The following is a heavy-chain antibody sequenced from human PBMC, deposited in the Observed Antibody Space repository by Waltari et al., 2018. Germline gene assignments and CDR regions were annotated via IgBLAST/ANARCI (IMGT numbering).Heavy chain of an antibody. CDR3: ARGRRYGSPLY. D-gene: IGHD3-10*01. V-gene: IGHV1-69*12. CDR1: GGTFSSYA. CDR2: IMPILCTA. J-gene: IGHJ4*02. Sequence: QVQLVQSGAEVKKPGSSVKVSCKASGGTFSSYAISWVRQAPGQGLEWMGGIMPILCTANYAQKFQGRVTITAEESTSTADRELSSLRSEDTAVYYCARGRRYGSPLYWGQGTLVTVSS.